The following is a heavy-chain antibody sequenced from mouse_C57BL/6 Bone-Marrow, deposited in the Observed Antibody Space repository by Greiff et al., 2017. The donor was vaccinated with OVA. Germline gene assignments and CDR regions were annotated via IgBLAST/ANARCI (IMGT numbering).Heavy chain of an antibody. Sequence: VQLKQSGPELVKPGASVKIPCKASGYTFTDYNMDWVKQSHGKSLEWIGDINPNNGGTIYNQKFKGKATLTVDKSSSTAYMELRSLTSEDTAVYYCARKGHYGSSPFAYWGQGTLVTVSA. D-gene: IGHD1-1*01. CDR1: GYTFTDYN. CDR2: INPNNGGT. J-gene: IGHJ3*01. V-gene: IGHV1-18*01. CDR3: ARKGHYGSSPFAY.